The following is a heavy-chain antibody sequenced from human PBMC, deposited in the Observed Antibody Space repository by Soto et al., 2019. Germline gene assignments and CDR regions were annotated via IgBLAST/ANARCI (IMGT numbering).Heavy chain of an antibody. CDR1: GFSFSSFV. V-gene: IGHV3-23*01. J-gene: IGHJ6*04. Sequence: EVLLLEAGGGLVQPGGSLRLSCEASGFSFSSFVMYWVSQAPGNGLEWVSSIGDSGASTYYADSVKGRFTTSRDNSRNTLYRQLNSLRAEDTDVYYCAKGLELDVWGNGTTVTVSS. CDR2: IGDSGAST. D-gene: IGHD3-3*01. CDR3: AKGLELDV.